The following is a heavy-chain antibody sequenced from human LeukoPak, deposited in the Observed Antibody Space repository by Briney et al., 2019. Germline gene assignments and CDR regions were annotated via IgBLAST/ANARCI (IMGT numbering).Heavy chain of an antibody. Sequence: GGSLRLSCAASGFTFSNYWMHWVRQAPGKGLEWVSYIRSSDGAIAYADSVKGRFTISRDDAKNSLYLQMNSLRDEDTAVYYCARDRDWAFDYWGQGTLITVSS. J-gene: IGHJ4*02. D-gene: IGHD3-9*01. CDR2: IRSSDGAI. V-gene: IGHV3-48*02. CDR3: ARDRDWAFDY. CDR1: GFTFSNYW.